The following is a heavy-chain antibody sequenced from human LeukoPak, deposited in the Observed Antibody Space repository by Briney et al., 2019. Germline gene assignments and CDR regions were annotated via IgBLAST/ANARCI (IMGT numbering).Heavy chain of an antibody. CDR2: ISGDGGST. Sequence: PGGSLRLSCAASGFTFDDYAMHWVCQAPGKGLEWVSLISGDGGSTYYADSVKGRFTISRDNSKNSLYLQMNSLRTEDTALYYCAKDRRYCSGGSCYTGGFDYWGQGTLVTVSS. D-gene: IGHD2-15*01. J-gene: IGHJ4*02. CDR3: AKDRRYCSGGSCYTGGFDY. CDR1: GFTFDDYA. V-gene: IGHV3-43*02.